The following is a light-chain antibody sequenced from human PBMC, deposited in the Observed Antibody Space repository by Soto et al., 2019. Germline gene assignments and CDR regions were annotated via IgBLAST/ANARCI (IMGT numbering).Light chain of an antibody. CDR1: QSGSGN. Sequence: EIVMTQSPATLSVSPGERATLSCRASQSGSGNLAWYQQKPGQTPKLLIYVASTRATGIPARFSGSGSGTEFTLTISSLQSEDFAVYYCQQYNVWPLTFGGGTKVEFK. CDR2: VAS. V-gene: IGKV3-15*01. CDR3: QQYNVWPLT. J-gene: IGKJ4*01.